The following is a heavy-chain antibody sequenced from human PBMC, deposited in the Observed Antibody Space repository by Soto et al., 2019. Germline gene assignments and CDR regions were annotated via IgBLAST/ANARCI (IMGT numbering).Heavy chain of an antibody. CDR2: INHSGST. CDR1: GGSFSGYY. V-gene: IGHV4-34*01. D-gene: IGHD2-15*01. Sequence: SETLSLTCAVYGGSFSGYYWSWIRQPPGKGLEWIGEINHSGSTNYNPSLKSRVTISVDTSKNQFSLKLSSVTAADTAVYYCARDRGNGYCSGGSCYPRAYFDYWGQGTLVTVSS. J-gene: IGHJ4*02. CDR3: ARDRGNGYCSGGSCYPRAYFDY.